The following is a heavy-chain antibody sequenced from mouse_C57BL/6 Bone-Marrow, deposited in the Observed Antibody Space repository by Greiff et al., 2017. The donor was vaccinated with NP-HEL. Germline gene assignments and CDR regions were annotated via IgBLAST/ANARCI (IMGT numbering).Heavy chain of an antibody. CDR2: INPGSGGT. V-gene: IGHV1-54*01. Sequence: QVQLKQSGAELVRPGTSVKVSCKASGYAFTNYLIEWVKQRPGQGLEWIGVINPGSGGTNYNEKFKGKATLTADKSSSTAYMQLSSLTSEDSAVYFCARLYGSSDYWGQGTTLTVSS. J-gene: IGHJ2*01. CDR1: GYAFTNYL. CDR3: ARLYGSSDY. D-gene: IGHD1-1*01.